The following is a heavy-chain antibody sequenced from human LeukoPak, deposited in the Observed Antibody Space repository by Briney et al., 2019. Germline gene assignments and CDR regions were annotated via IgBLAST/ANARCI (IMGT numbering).Heavy chain of an antibody. CDR2: ISRDSAYM. CDR1: GFTFTTYD. J-gene: IGHJ6*04. CDR3: ARDDASTARASGMDV. Sequence: GGSLRLSCAASGFTFTTYDMNCVRQAPGKGLEWDSYISRDSAYMYLADSVKGRFTISRDNDKNSLYLQMNSLRGEDTAVYYCARDDASTARASGMDVWGKGTTVTVSS. V-gene: IGHV3-21*01. D-gene: IGHD6-6*01.